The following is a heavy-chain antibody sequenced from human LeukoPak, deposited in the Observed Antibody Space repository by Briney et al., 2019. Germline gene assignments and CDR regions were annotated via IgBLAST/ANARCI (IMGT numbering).Heavy chain of an antibody. Sequence: PSETLSLTCADYGGSFSGYYWSSIRQPPGKGLEWIGEINHSGSTNYNPSLKSRVTISVDTSKNQFSLKLSSVTAADTAVYYCARSYSSSWALNWFDPWGQGTLVTVSS. CDR1: GGSFSGYY. J-gene: IGHJ5*02. V-gene: IGHV4-34*01. CDR3: ARSYSSSWALNWFDP. D-gene: IGHD6-13*01. CDR2: INHSGST.